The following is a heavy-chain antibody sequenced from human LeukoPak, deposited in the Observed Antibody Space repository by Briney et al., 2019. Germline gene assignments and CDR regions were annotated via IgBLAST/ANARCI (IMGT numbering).Heavy chain of an antibody. Sequence: GGSLRLSCAASGFTFSSYWMHWVRQAPGKGLVWVSRINSDGSSTSYADSVKGRLTISRDNAKNTLYLQMNSLRAEDTAVYYCARSWDFSGSYYHEAVDYWGQGTLVTVSS. V-gene: IGHV3-74*01. CDR2: INSDGSST. D-gene: IGHD1-26*01. J-gene: IGHJ4*02. CDR3: ARSWDFSGSYYHEAVDY. CDR1: GFTFSSYW.